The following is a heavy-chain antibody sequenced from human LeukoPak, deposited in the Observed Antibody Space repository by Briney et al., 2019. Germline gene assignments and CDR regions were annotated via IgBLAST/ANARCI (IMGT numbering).Heavy chain of an antibody. CDR1: GGSLSSYY. CDR2: IYYSGST. CDR3: ARRSSSWPVPYYFDY. V-gene: IGHV4-59*08. J-gene: IGHJ4*02. Sequence: PLETLSLTCTVSGGSLSSYYWSWIRQPPGKGLEWIGYIYYSGSTNYNPSLKSRVTISVDTSKNQFSLKLSSVAAADTAVYYCARRSSSWPVPYYFDYWGQGTLVTVSS. D-gene: IGHD6-13*01.